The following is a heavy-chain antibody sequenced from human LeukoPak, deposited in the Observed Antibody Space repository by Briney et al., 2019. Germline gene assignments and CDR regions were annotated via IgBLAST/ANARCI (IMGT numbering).Heavy chain of an antibody. CDR3: ARDPRSYDSSGYYYGY. CDR2: IIPILGIA. J-gene: IGHJ4*02. V-gene: IGHV1-69*04. CDR1: GGTFSSYA. Sequence: ASVKVSCNASGGTFSSYAISWVRQAPGQGLEWMGRIIPILGIANYAQKFQGRVTITADKSTSTAYMELSSLRSEDTAVYYCARDPRSYDSSGYYYGYWGQGTLVTVSS. D-gene: IGHD3-22*01.